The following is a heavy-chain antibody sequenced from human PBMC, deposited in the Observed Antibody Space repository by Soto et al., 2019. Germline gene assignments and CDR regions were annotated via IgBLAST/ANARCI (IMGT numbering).Heavy chain of an antibody. D-gene: IGHD4-17*01. CDR3: ASRTVTVYYYGMDV. J-gene: IGHJ6*02. Sequence: QLQLQESGPGLVKPSETLSLTCTVSGGSISSSRYYWGWIRQPPGKGLEWIGSIYYSGSTYYNPSLKSRVTISVDTSKNQFSLKLSSVTAADTAVYYCASRTVTVYYYGMDVWGQGTTVTVSS. V-gene: IGHV4-39*01. CDR2: IYYSGST. CDR1: GGSISSSRYY.